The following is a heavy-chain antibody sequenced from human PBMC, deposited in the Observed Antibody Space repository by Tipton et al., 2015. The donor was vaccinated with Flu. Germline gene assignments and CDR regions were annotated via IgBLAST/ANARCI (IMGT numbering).Heavy chain of an antibody. CDR2: IYYSGTT. CDR3: ARHSRTRPFAL. V-gene: IGHV4-59*08. Sequence: TLSLTCTVSNGSIISYYWSWIRQPPGKGLEWIGYIYYSGTTDYNPSLKSRVSISVDTSTNQFSLRLRSVTAAGTAVYYCARHSRTRPFALWVQGSLVTVSS. CDR1: NGSIISYY. J-gene: IGHJ4*02. D-gene: IGHD3-16*01.